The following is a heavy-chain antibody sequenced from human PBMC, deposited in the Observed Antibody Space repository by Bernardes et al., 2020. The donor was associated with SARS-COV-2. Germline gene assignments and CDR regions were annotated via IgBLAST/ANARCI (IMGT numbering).Heavy chain of an antibody. Sequence: SGYSFNPYAMYWVRHAPGNGLEYVSAISYNGGSAYYADSVKGRFTISRDNSQNTLFLQMRSLRVEDMAVYYCARAPITMVRGIELNYWGQGTLVTVSS. V-gene: IGHV3-64*02. CDR2: ISYNGGSA. CDR3: ARAPITMVRGIELNY. CDR1: GYSFNPYA. J-gene: IGHJ4*02. D-gene: IGHD3-10*01.